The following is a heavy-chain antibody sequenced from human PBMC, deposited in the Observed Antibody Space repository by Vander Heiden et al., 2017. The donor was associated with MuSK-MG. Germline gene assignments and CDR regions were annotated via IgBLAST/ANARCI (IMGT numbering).Heavy chain of an antibody. J-gene: IGHJ4*02. CDR2: MSWNDDK. CDR3: AHRGQQLVQDYFDY. D-gene: IGHD6-13*01. Sequence: ITLKESGPTLLKPTQTLTLTCTWSGFSPTTSGVAVGWMRQPPGKDLEWLALMSWNDDKRYSPSLKSRLTITKDTSKHQVVLKMTNMDPVETATYHCAHRGQQLVQDYFDYWGRGTLVTVAS. CDR1: GFSPTTSGVA. V-gene: IGHV2-5*01.